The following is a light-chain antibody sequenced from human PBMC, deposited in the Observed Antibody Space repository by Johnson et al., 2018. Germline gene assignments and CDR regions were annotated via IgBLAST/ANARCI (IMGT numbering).Light chain of an antibody. J-gene: IGLJ1*01. Sequence: QSVLTQPPSVSAAPGQKVTISCSGSSSNIGNNYVSWYQQLPGTAPKLLIYENNKRPSGIPDRFSGSKSGTSATLGITGLKTGDEADYYCGTWDSRRSAGNVFGTGTKVTVL. CDR1: SSNIGNNY. CDR2: ENN. CDR3: GTWDSRRSAGNV. V-gene: IGLV1-51*02.